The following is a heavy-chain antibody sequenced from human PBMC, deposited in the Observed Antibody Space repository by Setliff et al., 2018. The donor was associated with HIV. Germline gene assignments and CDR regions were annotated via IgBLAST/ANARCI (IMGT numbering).Heavy chain of an antibody. D-gene: IGHD3-16*01. CDR2: IYYHGST. CDR1: GGSISSTNYF. V-gene: IGHV4-39*01. J-gene: IGHJ4*02. Sequence: SETLSLTCTGSGGSISSTNYFWGWIRQPPGKGLAWIGTIYYHGSTYYNPSLKSRVTISIDTSKNQFSLQLTSVTAADTAVYYCVDPSGAMGDFDSWGQGTLVTVSS. CDR3: VDPSGAMGDFDS.